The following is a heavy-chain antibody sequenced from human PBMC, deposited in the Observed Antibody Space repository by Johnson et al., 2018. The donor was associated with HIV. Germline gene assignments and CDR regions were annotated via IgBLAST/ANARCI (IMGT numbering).Heavy chain of an antibody. CDR2: IRYDETEK. CDR3: ATPTGSDAFDV. Sequence: QVQLVESGGGLVQPGGSLRLSCAASGFIFSSYGMHWARQAPGKGLEWVAFIRYDETEKYYADSVKGRFTISRANSKSTLFLHMNTLRVEDTAVYYCATPTGSDAFDVWGQGTLVTVSS. J-gene: IGHJ3*01. D-gene: IGHD1-1*01. V-gene: IGHV3-30*02. CDR1: GFIFSSYG.